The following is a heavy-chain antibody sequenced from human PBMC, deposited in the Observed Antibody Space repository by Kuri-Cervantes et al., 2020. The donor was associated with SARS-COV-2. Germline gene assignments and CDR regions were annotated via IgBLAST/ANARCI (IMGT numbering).Heavy chain of an antibody. Sequence: GESLKISCAASGFTFSNAWMSWVRQAPGKGLEWVGRIKSKTDGGTTEYAASVKGRFTISRDDSKSIAYLQMNSLKTEDTAVYYCTIAFGSGDFDYWGQGTLVTVSS. CDR1: GFTFSNAW. D-gene: IGHD7-27*01. J-gene: IGHJ4*02. CDR2: IKSKTDGGTT. CDR3: TIAFGSGDFDY. V-gene: IGHV3-15*01.